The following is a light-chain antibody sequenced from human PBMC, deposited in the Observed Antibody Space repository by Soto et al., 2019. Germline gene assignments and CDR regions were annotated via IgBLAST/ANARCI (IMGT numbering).Light chain of an antibody. CDR3: AAWDGSLHGYV. CDR1: GSNIGSST. CDR2: NNN. V-gene: IGLV1-44*01. Sequence: QSVLTQPPSASGTPRQRVTMSCSGSGSNIGSSTVNWYQQLPGTAPRLLIYNNNQRPSGVPDRFSGSKSGTSASLAISGLQADDEDDYYCAAWDGSLHGYVFGTGTKLTVL. J-gene: IGLJ1*01.